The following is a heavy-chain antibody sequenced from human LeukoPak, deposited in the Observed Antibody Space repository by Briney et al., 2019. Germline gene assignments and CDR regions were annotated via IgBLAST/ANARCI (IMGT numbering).Heavy chain of an antibody. V-gene: IGHV4-59*08. J-gene: IGHJ4*02. CDR3: ARGPEWYYFDY. CDR1: GGSISSYY. Sequence: SETPSLTCTVSGGSISSYYWSWIRQTPGKGLEWIGYIYYSGSAIYSPSLKSRVTITVDTSKNQFSLRLSSVTAADTAVYYCARGPEWYYFDYWGQGTLVTVSS. CDR2: IYYSGSA. D-gene: IGHD3-3*01.